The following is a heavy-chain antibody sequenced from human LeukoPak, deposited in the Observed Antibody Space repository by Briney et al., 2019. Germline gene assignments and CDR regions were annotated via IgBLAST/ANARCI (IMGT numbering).Heavy chain of an antibody. CDR1: GGSFSGYY. CDR3: ARGGGIAAAVPNYYFDY. V-gene: IGHV4-34*01. D-gene: IGHD6-13*01. J-gene: IGHJ4*02. CDR2: INHSGST. Sequence: SETLSLTGAVYGGSFSGYYWSWIRQPPGKGLEWIGEINHSGSTNYNPSLKSRVTISVDPSKNQFSLKLSSVTAADTAVYYCARGGGIAAAVPNYYFDYWGQGTLVTVS.